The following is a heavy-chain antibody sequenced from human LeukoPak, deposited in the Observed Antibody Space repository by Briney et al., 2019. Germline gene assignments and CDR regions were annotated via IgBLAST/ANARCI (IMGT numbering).Heavy chain of an antibody. CDR1: GFTFSGYW. CDR2: FNTDESIT. J-gene: IGHJ6*03. Sequence: GGSLRLSCAASGFTFSGYWMHWVRQAPGKGLVWVSRFNTDESITDYADSVRGRFTSSRDKAKIKLYVQMNSLRAEDTAVYYCARAASSTRVTYMDVWGKGTTVTVSS. D-gene: IGHD2-21*02. V-gene: IGHV3-74*01. CDR3: ARAASSTRVTYMDV.